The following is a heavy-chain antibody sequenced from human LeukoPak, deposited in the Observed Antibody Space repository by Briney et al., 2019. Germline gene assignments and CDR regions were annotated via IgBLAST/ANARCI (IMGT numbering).Heavy chain of an antibody. J-gene: IGHJ3*02. CDR1: GGSISSGSYY. V-gene: IGHV4-61*02. CDR3: SGYSSGSDAFDI. CDR2: IYTSGST. Sequence: SETLSLTCTVSGGSISSGSYYWSWIRQPAGKGLEWIGRIYTSGSTNYNPSLKSRVTISVDTSKNQFSLKLSSVTAADTAVYYCSGYSSGSDAFDIWGQGTMVTVSS. D-gene: IGHD6-19*01.